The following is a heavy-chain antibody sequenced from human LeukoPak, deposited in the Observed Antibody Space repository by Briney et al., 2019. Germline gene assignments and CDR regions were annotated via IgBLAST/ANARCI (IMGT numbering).Heavy chain of an antibody. Sequence: PSQTLSLTCTVSGGSIIDGDCYWSWIRQHPGKGLEWIGHIYYSGSTFYNASLKSRLTISVDTSKNQFSLKLSSVTAADTAVYYCAGHHPRNTVDFWGQGTLVTVSS. J-gene: IGHJ4*02. CDR2: IYYSGST. CDR3: AGHHPRNTVDF. CDR1: GGSIIDGDCY. V-gene: IGHV4-30-4*01. D-gene: IGHD2/OR15-2a*01.